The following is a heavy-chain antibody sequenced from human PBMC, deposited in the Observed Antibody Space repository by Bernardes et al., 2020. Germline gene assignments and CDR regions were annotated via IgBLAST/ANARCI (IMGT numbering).Heavy chain of an antibody. CDR2: ISSSSSYI. V-gene: IGHV3-21*01. CDR1: GFTFSSYS. D-gene: IGHD2-2*01. CDR3: ARIMGVVVPAAILYYYYGMDV. J-gene: IGHJ6*02. Sequence: GGSLRLSCAASGFTFSSYSMNWVRQAPGKGLEWVSSISSSSSYIYYADSVKGRFTISRDNAKNSLYLQMNSLRAEDTAVYYCARIMGVVVPAAILYYYYGMDVWGQGTTVTVSS.